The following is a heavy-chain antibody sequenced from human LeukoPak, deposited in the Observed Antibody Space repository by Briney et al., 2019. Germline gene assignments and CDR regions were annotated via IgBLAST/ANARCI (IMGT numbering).Heavy chain of an antibody. CDR2: INPNSGST. CDR1: GYTFTGYY. V-gene: IGHV1-2*02. D-gene: IGHD3-9*01. Sequence: GASVKVSCKASGYTFTGYYMHWVRQAPGQGLEWMGWINPNSGSTNYAQKFQGRVTMTRDTSISTAYMELSRLRSDDTAVYYCARDRLVKQYFDYWGQGTLVTVSS. J-gene: IGHJ4*02. CDR3: ARDRLVKQYFDY.